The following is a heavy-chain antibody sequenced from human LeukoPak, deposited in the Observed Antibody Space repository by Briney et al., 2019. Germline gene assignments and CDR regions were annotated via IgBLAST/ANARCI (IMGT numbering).Heavy chain of an antibody. CDR3: ARGWFGELLLHYYYGMDV. V-gene: IGHV1-3*01. J-gene: IGHJ6*02. CDR1: GYTFTSYA. CDR2: INAGNGNT. Sequence: GASVKVSCKASGYTFTSYAMHWVRQAPGQRLEWMGWINAGNGNTKYSQKFQGRVTMTRNTSISTAYMELSSLRSEDTAVYYCARGWFGELLLHYYYGMDVWGQGTTVTVSS. D-gene: IGHD3-10*01.